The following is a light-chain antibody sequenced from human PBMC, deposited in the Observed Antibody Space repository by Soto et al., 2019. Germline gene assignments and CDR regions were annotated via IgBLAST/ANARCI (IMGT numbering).Light chain of an antibody. J-gene: IGKJ1*01. CDR2: GAS. V-gene: IGKV3-20*01. CDR3: QQYGNSRWT. Sequence: DIVLTQSPGTLSLSPGERATLSCRASQSVSSRYFAWYQQKPGQAPRLIISGASTRATGIPDSFGGSGSGTDFTLTISRLEPEDFAVYYCQQYGNSRWTFGQGTKVEIK. CDR1: QSVSSRY.